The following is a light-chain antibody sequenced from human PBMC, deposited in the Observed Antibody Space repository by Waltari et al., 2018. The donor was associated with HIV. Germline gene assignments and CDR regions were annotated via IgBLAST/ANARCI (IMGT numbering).Light chain of an antibody. J-gene: IGLJ3*02. Sequence: SVLTQPPSVSVAPGETASIACGGDNIGNKGVHWYQQRPGQAPVLVIYFNNARPSGIPERLSGSNSVNTATLTISRVEAGDEADYYCQVWDSKTSQGVFGGGTKLTVL. CDR2: FNN. V-gene: IGLV3-21*04. CDR1: NIGNKG. CDR3: QVWDSKTSQGV.